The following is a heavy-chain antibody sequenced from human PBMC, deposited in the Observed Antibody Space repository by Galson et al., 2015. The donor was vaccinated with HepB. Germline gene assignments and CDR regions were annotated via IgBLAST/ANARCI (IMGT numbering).Heavy chain of an antibody. J-gene: IGHJ3*02. CDR3: ARIYYDSSGYPYDAFDI. Sequence: SCKASGYTFTSYAMHWVRQAPGQRLEWMGWINAGNGNTKYSQKFQGRVTITRDTSASTAYMELSSLRSEDTAVYYCARIYYDSSGYPYDAFDIWGQGTMVTVSS. CDR1: GYTFTSYA. CDR2: INAGNGNT. V-gene: IGHV1-3*01. D-gene: IGHD3-22*01.